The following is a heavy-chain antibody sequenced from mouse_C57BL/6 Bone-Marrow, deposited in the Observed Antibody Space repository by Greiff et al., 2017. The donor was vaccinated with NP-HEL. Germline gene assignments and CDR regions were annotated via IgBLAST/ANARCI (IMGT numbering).Heavy chain of an antibody. D-gene: IGHD2-3*01. CDR1: GYTFTSYW. CDR2: IDPSDSET. J-gene: IGHJ4*01. Sequence: QVQLQQPGAELVRPGSSVKLSCKASGYTFTSYWMHWVKQRPIQGLEWIGNIDPSDSETHYNQKFKDKATLTVDKSSSTAYMQLSSLTAEDSAVYYCAGYFYAMDYWGQGTSVTVSS. CDR3: AGYFYAMDY. V-gene: IGHV1-52*01.